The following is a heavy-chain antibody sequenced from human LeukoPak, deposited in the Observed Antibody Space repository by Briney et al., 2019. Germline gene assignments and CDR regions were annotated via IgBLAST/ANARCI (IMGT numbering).Heavy chain of an antibody. CDR1: GGTFTSYA. CDR3: ARGGYCSGGSCSPYYFDY. D-gene: IGHD2-15*01. Sequence: SVKVSCKASGGTFTSYAISWVRQAPGQGLEWMGRIIPIFGTANYAQKFQGRVTITTDESTSTAYMELSSLRSEDTAVYYCARGGYCSGGSCSPYYFDYWGQGTLVTVSS. CDR2: IIPIFGTA. J-gene: IGHJ4*02. V-gene: IGHV1-69*05.